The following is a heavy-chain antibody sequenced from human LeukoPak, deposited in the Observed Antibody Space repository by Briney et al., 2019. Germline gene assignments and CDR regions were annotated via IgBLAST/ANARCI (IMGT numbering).Heavy chain of an antibody. CDR2: INHSGST. CDR3: ARGVSGIAVAGGAFDI. J-gene: IGHJ3*02. Sequence: NASETLSLTCTVYGGSFSGCYWSWIRQPPGKGLEWIGEINHSGSTNYNPSLKSRVTISVDTSKNQFSLKLSSVTAADTAVYYRARGVSGIAVAGGAFDIWGQGTMVTVSS. V-gene: IGHV4-34*01. CDR1: GGSFSGCY. D-gene: IGHD6-19*01.